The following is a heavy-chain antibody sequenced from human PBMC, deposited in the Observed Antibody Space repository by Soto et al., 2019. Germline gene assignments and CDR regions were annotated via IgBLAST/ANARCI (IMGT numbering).Heavy chain of an antibody. CDR2: IWYHGRNE. J-gene: IGHJ6*03. V-gene: IGHV3-33*01. CDR1: GFTFTSYG. CDR3: AREVAVAGRGYYYYMDV. Sequence: PGGSLRLSCAASGFTFTSYGMHWVRQAPGQGLEWVAVIWYHGRNEYYADSVKGRFTISRDNSKNTVYLQMNSLRAEDTAVYYCAREVAVAGRGYYYYMDVWGKGTTVTVSS. D-gene: IGHD6-19*01.